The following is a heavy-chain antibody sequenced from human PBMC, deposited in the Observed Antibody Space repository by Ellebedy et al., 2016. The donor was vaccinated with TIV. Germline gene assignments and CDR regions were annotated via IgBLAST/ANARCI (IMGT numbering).Heavy chain of an antibody. J-gene: IGHJ4*02. V-gene: IGHV1-2*02. Sequence: ASVKVSCKASGYTFTGYYMHWVRQAPGQGLEWMGWINPNSGGTNYAQKFQGRVTMTRDTSISTAYMALSRLRSDDTAVYYCARRRHYYDSSGYSQYYFDYWGQGTLVTVSS. CDR1: GYTFTGYY. CDR3: ARRRHYYDSSGYSQYYFDY. CDR2: INPNSGGT. D-gene: IGHD3-22*01.